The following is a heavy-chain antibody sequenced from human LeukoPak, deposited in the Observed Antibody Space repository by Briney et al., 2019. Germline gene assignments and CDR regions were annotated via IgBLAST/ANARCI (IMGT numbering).Heavy chain of an antibody. D-gene: IGHD2-21*01. CDR1: GFTFSSYA. CDR2: ISYDGSNK. CDR3: ARDPLGDSTYYFDY. V-gene: IGHV3-30*04. J-gene: IGHJ4*02. Sequence: GGSLRLSCATSGFTFSSYAMHWVRQAPGKGLEWVAVISYDGSNKYYADSVKGRFTISRDNSKNTLYLQMNSLRAEDTAVYYCARDPLGDSTYYFDYWGQGTLVTVSS.